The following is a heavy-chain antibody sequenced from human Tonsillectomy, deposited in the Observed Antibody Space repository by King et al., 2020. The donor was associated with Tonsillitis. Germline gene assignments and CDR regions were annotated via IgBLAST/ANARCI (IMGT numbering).Heavy chain of an antibody. Sequence: VQLVESGGNVVQPGRSLRLSCAASGFTFSSYGMHWVRQAPGKGLEWVAVLSYDGINKFYADCVKGRFTIARDNSKNTMYLQMNSLRDEDTAVYYCAKVLITGRRAGYHGLDVWGQGTTVTVSS. J-gene: IGHJ6*02. CDR3: AKVLITGRRAGYHGLDV. CDR2: LSYDGINK. D-gene: IGHD1-1*01. V-gene: IGHV3-30*18. CDR1: GFTFSSYG.